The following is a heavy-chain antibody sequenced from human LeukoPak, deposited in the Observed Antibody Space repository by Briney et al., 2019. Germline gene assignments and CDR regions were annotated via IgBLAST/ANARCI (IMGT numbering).Heavy chain of an antibody. D-gene: IGHD2-21*02. CDR1: GGSISSSSYY. V-gene: IGHV4-39*07. Sequence: SETLSLTCTVSGGSISSSSYYWGWIRQPPGKGLEWIGSIYYGGSTNYNPSLKSRVTISVDTSKNQFSLKLSSVTAADTAVYYCARVARAFTPHGYTAIRSPLGPHDYWGQGTLVTVSS. CDR2: IYYGGST. CDR3: ARVARAFTPHGYTAIRSPLGPHDY. J-gene: IGHJ4*02.